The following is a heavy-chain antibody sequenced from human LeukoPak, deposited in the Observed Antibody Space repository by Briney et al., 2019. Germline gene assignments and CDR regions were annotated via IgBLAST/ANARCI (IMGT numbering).Heavy chain of an antibody. CDR1: GFTFNNYA. CDR2: ISGDGVSP. V-gene: IGHV3-23*01. CDR3: ARDDLYSSSWYES. Sequence: GGSLRLSCAASGFTFNNYALAWVRQTPEKGLECVSAISGDGVSPYYADSVKGRFTISRDNSKNTLYLQMNSLRAEDTAVYYCARDDLYSSSWYESXXQGTLVTVSS. J-gene: IGHJ5*01. D-gene: IGHD6-13*01.